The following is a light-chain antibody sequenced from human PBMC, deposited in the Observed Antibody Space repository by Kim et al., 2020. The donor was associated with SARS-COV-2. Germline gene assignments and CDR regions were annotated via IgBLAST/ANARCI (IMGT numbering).Light chain of an antibody. CDR3: AAWDDSLRGRV. CDR2: MNN. V-gene: IGLV1-47*01. Sequence: SVTISISETSSNIRNDNVNWYQQSPGTAPKTLIYMNNQRPSGVPDRFSGSKSGASASRAISGLQSGDEADYYCAAWDDSLRGRVFGGGTQLTVL. J-gene: IGLJ2*01. CDR1: SSNIRNDN.